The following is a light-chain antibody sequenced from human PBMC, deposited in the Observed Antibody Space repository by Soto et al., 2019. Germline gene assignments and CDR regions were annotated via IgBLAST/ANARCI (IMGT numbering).Light chain of an antibody. CDR1: SSDVGGYNY. CDR2: DVS. Sequence: QSALTQPRSVSGSPGQSVTISCTGTSSDVGGYNYVSWYQQHPGKAPKLMIYDVSKWPSGVPDRFSGSKSGNTASLTISGLQAEDEADYYCCSYTSSSTVVFGGGTKLTVL. J-gene: IGLJ2*01. CDR3: CSYTSSSTVV. V-gene: IGLV2-11*01.